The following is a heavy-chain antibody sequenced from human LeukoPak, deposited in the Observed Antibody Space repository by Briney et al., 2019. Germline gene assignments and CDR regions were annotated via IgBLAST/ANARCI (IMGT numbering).Heavy chain of an antibody. CDR3: AKDQGDGYDYGPDY. CDR2: IGGSDGNT. D-gene: IGHD5-24*01. J-gene: IGHJ4*02. V-gene: IGHV3-23*01. Sequence: QSGGSLRLSCAASGFTFSSYAMRWVRQAPGMGLELVSAIGGSDGNTYYADSVKGRFTISRDNPKNSLYLQISSLRDDDTAVYYGAKDQGDGYDYGPDYWGQGTLVTVSS. CDR1: GFTFSSYA.